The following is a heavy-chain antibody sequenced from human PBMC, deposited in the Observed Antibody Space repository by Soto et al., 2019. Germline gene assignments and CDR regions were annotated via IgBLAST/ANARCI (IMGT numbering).Heavy chain of an antibody. Sequence: SQTLALACGISGDSVSSNSAACNFMRQSPSRGLELLGRTYYRSKWYNDYAVSVKSRITINPDTSKNQFSLQLNSVTPEDTAVYYCARAVLLTRFGGNSPLDYWGQGTLVTVSS. CDR2: TYYRSKWYN. J-gene: IGHJ4*02. CDR3: ARAVLLTRFGGNSPLDY. V-gene: IGHV6-1*01. CDR1: GDSVSSNSAA. D-gene: IGHD3-10*02.